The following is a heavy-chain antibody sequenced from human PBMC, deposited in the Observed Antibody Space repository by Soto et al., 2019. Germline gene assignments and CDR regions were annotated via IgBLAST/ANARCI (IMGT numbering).Heavy chain of an antibody. D-gene: IGHD2-15*01. CDR3: ARGGGCSGGSCYK. Sequence: SETLSLTCTVSGGSISSGGYYWSWIRQHPGKGLEWIGYIYYSGSTYYNPSLKSRVTISVDTSKNQFSLKLRSVTAADTAVYYCARGGGCSGGSCYKWGQGTLVTVSS. J-gene: IGHJ4*02. CDR2: IYYSGST. V-gene: IGHV4-31*03. CDR1: GGSISSGGYY.